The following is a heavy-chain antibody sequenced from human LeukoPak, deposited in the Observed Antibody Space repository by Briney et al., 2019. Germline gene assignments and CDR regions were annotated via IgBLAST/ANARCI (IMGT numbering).Heavy chain of an antibody. CDR1: GFSFSTCA. D-gene: IGHD1-26*01. J-gene: IGHJ4*02. Sequence: GGSLRLSCVASGFSFSTCAIPWVRQAPGKGLEWVAIIWSDGTNEKYANSVKGRFTISRDNFGNTVYLQMNSLRAEDTAVYYCARASGTGSYILDYWGQGTLLTVSP. CDR2: IWSDGTNE. CDR3: ARASGTGSYILDY. V-gene: IGHV3-33*01.